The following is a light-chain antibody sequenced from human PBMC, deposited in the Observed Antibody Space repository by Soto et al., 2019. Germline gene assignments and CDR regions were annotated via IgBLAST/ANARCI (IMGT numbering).Light chain of an antibody. V-gene: IGKV3-20*01. CDR3: QQYGSSPRT. Sequence: ETGFTQSPGCLSLSPGERDTLYRRASKSISSNYLAWYQQKPGKAPRLLIYGASSMHSGIPARFSGSGSGTEFTLTISRLQPEDFAMYYCQQYGSSPRTFGRGTKVDIK. CDR1: KSISSNY. J-gene: IGKJ1*01. CDR2: GAS.